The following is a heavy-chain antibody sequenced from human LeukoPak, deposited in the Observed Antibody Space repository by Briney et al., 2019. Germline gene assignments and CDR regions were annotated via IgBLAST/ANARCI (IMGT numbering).Heavy chain of an antibody. CDR1: GGSISGTNW. D-gene: IGHD1-26*01. Sequence: PSLTLSLTCGVSGGSISGTNWWSWVRQPPGQGLEWIGEISLAGQTNYNPSLNGRVTMSLDKSSNQLSLHLTSVTAADTATYFCSRESGPFCPFGYWGQGTLVIVSS. J-gene: IGHJ4*02. CDR3: SRESGPFCPFGY. V-gene: IGHV4-4*02. CDR2: ISLAGQT.